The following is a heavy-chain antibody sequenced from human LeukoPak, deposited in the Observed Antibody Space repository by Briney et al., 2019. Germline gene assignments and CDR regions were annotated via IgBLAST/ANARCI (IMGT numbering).Heavy chain of an antibody. CDR1: VGSISSGEYS. Sequence: PSETLSLTCAVSVGSISSGEYSASWVRHPPRKGLEWIGYIYHTGGTSYNPSLKSRVTMSADRSKTQFSLKLSSVTAADTAVYYCARDHSVTGYWYFDLWGRGTLVTVSS. CDR3: ARDHSVTGYWYFDL. D-gene: IGHD2-21*02. CDR2: IYHTGGT. V-gene: IGHV4-30-2*01. J-gene: IGHJ2*01.